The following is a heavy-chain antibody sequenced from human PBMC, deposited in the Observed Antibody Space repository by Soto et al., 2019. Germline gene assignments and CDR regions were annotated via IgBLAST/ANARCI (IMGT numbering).Heavy chain of an antibody. CDR2: INPNSGGT. CDR1: GYTFTGYY. V-gene: IGHV1-2*02. Sequence: ASVKVSCKASGYTFTGYYMHWVRQAPGQGLEWMGWINPNSGGTNYAQKFQGRVTMTRDTSISTAYMELSRLRSDHTAVYYCARSEPVGGDYGMDVWGQGTTVTVSS. D-gene: IGHD1-26*01. J-gene: IGHJ6*02. CDR3: ARSEPVGGDYGMDV.